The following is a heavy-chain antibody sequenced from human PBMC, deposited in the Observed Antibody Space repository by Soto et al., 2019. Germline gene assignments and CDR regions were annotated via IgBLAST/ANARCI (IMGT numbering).Heavy chain of an antibody. CDR2: IYYSGST. D-gene: IGHD2-8*01. CDR3: CKSGKYPQRYCTNGVCYFDY. Sequence: QLQLQESGPGLVKPSETLSLTCTVSGGSISSSSYYWGWIRQPPGKGLAWIGSIYYSGSTYYNPSLKSRVTISVDTSKNQFSLKLSSVTAADTAVYYCCKSGKYPQRYCTNGVCYFDYWGQGTLVTVSS. J-gene: IGHJ4*02. V-gene: IGHV4-39*01. CDR1: GGSISSSSYY.